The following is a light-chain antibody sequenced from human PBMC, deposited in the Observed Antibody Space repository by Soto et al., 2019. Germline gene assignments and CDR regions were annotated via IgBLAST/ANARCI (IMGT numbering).Light chain of an antibody. CDR1: SSDVGAHNY. CDR2: EVT. Sequence: QAVVTQPASVSGSPGQSITISCTGTSSDVGAHNYVSWYQQHPGKAPKLMIFEVTNRPSGVSNRFSGSKSGNSASLTISGLQAEDEADYYCSSYTTTTSWVFGGGTKLTVL. J-gene: IGLJ3*02. V-gene: IGLV2-14*01. CDR3: SSYTTTTSWV.